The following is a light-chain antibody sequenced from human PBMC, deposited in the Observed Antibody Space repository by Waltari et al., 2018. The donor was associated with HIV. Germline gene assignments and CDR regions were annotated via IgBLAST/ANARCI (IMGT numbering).Light chain of an antibody. CDR1: SGRDS. Sequence: QSVLTQSTSASGTPGQRVTISCSGGSGRDSVYWYQVLPGTAPKLLIQRSYQRASGVPDRFSGSKSGTSASLAISGLRSEDEADYYCAVWDDNLNVVFGGGTKLTVL. V-gene: IGLV1-47*01. CDR2: RSY. J-gene: IGLJ2*01. CDR3: AVWDDNLNVV.